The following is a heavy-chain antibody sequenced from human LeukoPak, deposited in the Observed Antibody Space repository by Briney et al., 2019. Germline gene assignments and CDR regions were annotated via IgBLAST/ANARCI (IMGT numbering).Heavy chain of an antibody. CDR1: GFTFSSYW. CDR2: IKQDGSEK. V-gene: IGHV3-7*01. D-gene: IGHD3-10*01. J-gene: IGHJ3*02. CDR3: ASAVYGSGSRHDAFDI. Sequence: GGSLRLSCAASGFTFSSYWMSWVRQAPGKGLEWVANIKQDGSEKYYVDSVKGRFTISRGNAKNSLYLQMNSLRAEDTAVYYCASAVYGSGSRHDAFDIWGQGTMVTVSS.